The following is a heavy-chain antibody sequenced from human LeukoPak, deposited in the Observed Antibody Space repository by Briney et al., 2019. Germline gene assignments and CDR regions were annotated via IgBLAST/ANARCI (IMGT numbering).Heavy chain of an antibody. V-gene: IGHV3-23*01. Sequence: GGSLRLSCAASGFTFSSYAMSWVRQAPGKGLEWVSAISGSGGSTYYADSVKGRFSISRDNSKNTLYLQMNSLRAEDTAVFYCATLGATVGDYFDYWGQGTLVTVSS. D-gene: IGHD1-26*01. J-gene: IGHJ4*02. CDR1: GFTFSSYA. CDR2: ISGSGGST. CDR3: ATLGATVGDYFDY.